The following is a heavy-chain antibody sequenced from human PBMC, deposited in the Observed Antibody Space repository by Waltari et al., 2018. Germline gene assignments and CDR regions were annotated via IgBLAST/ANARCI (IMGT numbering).Heavy chain of an antibody. D-gene: IGHD3-10*01. CDR1: GSPFIGRY. CDR3: ALDHGGHGGLDY. V-gene: IGHV1-2*02. CDR2: INPHSGDT. Sequence: QVKLLQSGSEVKKPGSSVKVSCKASGSPFIGRYIQWVRQAPGQGPEWLGRINPHSGDTELTQMFHGRVTLTRDTSITTVYMEIKRLRPDDTGVYFCALDHGGHGGLDYWGQGTLVTVSS. J-gene: IGHJ4*02.